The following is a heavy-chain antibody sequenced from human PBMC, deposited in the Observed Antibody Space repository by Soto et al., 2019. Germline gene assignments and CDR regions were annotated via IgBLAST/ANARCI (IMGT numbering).Heavy chain of an antibody. D-gene: IGHD2-8*01. Sequence: QVQLQESGPGLVKPSQTLSLTCTVSGGSISRGDYYWSWIRQPPGKGLEWIGYILYSGTTNYNPSLESRLTISVDTSKNQFSLKLTSVTAADTAVYDCARNGALDYWGRGTLVTVSS. V-gene: IGHV4-30-4*01. CDR1: GGSISRGDYY. CDR2: ILYSGTT. J-gene: IGHJ4*02. CDR3: ARNGALDY.